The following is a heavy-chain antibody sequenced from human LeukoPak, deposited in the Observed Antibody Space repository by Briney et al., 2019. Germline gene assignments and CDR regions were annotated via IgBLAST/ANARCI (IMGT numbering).Heavy chain of an antibody. D-gene: IGHD6-19*01. Sequence: ASGRSSSKASGYTFTIYDINWGRQAPGQGLDGMGWMNPNSGNTGYAQKFQGRVTMTRNTSISTAYMELSSLRSEDTAVYYCASLVAGDDAFDIWGQGTMVTVSS. V-gene: IGHV1-8*01. CDR2: MNPNSGNT. CDR1: GYTFTIYD. CDR3: ASLVAGDDAFDI. J-gene: IGHJ3*02.